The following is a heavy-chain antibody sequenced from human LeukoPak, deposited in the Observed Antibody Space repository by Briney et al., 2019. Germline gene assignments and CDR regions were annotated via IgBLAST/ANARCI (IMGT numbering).Heavy chain of an antibody. CDR2: ISYDGSNK. CDR1: GFTFSSYG. D-gene: IGHD6-19*01. Sequence: GGSLRLSCAASGFTFSSYGMHWVRQAPGKGLEWVAVISYDGSNKYYADSVKGRFTISRDNSKDTLYLQMNSLRAEDTAVYYCARSGGEQWLVNDYWGQGTLVTVSS. CDR3: ARSGGEQWLVNDY. V-gene: IGHV3-30*03. J-gene: IGHJ4*02.